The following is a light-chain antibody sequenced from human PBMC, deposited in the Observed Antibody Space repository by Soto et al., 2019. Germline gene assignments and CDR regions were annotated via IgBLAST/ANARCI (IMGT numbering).Light chain of an antibody. J-gene: IGKJ1*01. CDR1: QGVRSY. Sequence: IQLTQSPSSLSASVGDRVTITCRASQGVRSYLAWFQQRPGKAPKLLIFGASTLQNGVPARFSGGGFGTEFTLTITSLQPEDFATYYCHQVYTYPRTFGQGTKAEIK. CDR2: GAS. CDR3: HQVYTYPRT. V-gene: IGKV1-9*01.